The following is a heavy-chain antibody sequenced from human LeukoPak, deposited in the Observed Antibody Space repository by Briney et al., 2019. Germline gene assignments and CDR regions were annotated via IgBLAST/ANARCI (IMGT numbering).Heavy chain of an antibody. CDR2: TTNKAHSYTT. J-gene: IGHJ4*02. V-gene: IGHV3-72*01. D-gene: IGHD2-15*01. Sequence: PGVSLRLSCAVSGFTLSDHNMDWVRQAPGKGLEWVGRTTNKAHSYTTEYAASVKGRFTISRDDSQNSLYLQMNSLKTEDTAVYYCARAPSGLDYWGQGILVTVSS. CDR1: GFTLSDHN. CDR3: ARAPSGLDY.